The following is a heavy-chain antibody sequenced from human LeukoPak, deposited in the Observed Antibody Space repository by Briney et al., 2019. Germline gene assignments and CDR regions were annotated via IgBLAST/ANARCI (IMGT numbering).Heavy chain of an antibody. D-gene: IGHD3-3*01. J-gene: IGHJ4*02. V-gene: IGHV3-74*01. CDR2: INSDGSST. CDR3: ARSGYDGELDY. Sequence: PGGSLRLSCAASGFTFSSYWMHWVRQAPGKGLVWVSRINSDGSSTSYADSVKGRFTISRDNAKNTLYLQMNSLRAEDTAVYYCARSGYDGELDYWSQGTLVTVSS. CDR1: GFTFSSYW.